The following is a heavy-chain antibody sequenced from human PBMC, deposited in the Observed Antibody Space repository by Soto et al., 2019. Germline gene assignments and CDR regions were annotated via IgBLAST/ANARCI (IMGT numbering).Heavy chain of an antibody. Sequence: EVQLLESGGGLVQPGGSLRLSCAASGFTINTFDMTWVRQAPGKGLEWVSVIRGADGRTYYADSLKGRFTISRDNSKNTLFLQVTSLRVEDTAVYYCVKGAWCDDWGQGTLVTVSS. D-gene: IGHD6-19*01. J-gene: IGHJ4*02. CDR3: VKGAWCDD. CDR1: GFTINTFD. CDR2: IRGADGRT. V-gene: IGHV3-23*01.